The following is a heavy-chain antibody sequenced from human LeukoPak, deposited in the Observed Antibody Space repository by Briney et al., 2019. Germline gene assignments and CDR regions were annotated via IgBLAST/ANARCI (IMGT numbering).Heavy chain of an antibody. V-gene: IGHV1-24*01. CDR2: FDPEDGET. D-gene: IGHD2-15*01. Sequence: ASVKISCKVSGYTLTELSMHWVRQAPGKGLEWMGGFDPEDGETIYAQKFQGRVTMTEDTSTDTAYMELSSLGSEDTAVYYCATDHSGGGSSDFDYWGQGTLVTVSS. J-gene: IGHJ4*02. CDR3: ATDHSGGGSSDFDY. CDR1: GYTLTELS.